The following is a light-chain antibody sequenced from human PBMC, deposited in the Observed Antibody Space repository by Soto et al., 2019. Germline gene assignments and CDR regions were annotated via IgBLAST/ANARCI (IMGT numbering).Light chain of an antibody. Sequence: DIVLTQSPGTLSLSPGERATLSCRASQSVSSSYLAWFQQKPGQAPRLLMYGASSRATGIPDRFSGSGPGTDFTLTISSLEPEDFAVYYCQQRSNWPITFGQGTRLEIK. J-gene: IGKJ5*01. CDR3: QQRSNWPIT. CDR2: GAS. V-gene: IGKV3D-20*02. CDR1: QSVSSSY.